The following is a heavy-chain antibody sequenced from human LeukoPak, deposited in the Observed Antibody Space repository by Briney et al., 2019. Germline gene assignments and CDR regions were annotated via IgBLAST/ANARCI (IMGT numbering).Heavy chain of an antibody. D-gene: IGHD1-26*01. CDR1: GFTFSNYA. Sequence: GGSLRLSCAASGFTFSNYAMSWVRQAPGKGLEWVSAISGSGGSTYYADSVKGRFTISRDNSKNTVYLQMNSLRAEDTAVYYCAREFQEQARSGAFDIWGQGTMVTVSS. V-gene: IGHV3-23*01. J-gene: IGHJ3*02. CDR3: AREFQEQARSGAFDI. CDR2: ISGSGGST.